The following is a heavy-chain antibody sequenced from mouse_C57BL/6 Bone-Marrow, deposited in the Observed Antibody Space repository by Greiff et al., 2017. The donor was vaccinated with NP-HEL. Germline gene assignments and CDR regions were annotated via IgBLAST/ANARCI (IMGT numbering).Heavy chain of an antibody. CDR3: ASPYDYDVAWFAY. J-gene: IGHJ3*01. V-gene: IGHV5-6*01. D-gene: IGHD2-4*01. CDR1: GFTFSSYG. Sequence: EVQVVESGGDLVKPGGSLKLSCAASGFTFSSYGMSWVRQTPDKRLEWVATISSGGSYTYYPDSVQGRFTINRDNAKTHLYLQMSSLKSEDTAMYYCASPYDYDVAWFAYWGQGTLVTVSA. CDR2: ISSGGSYT.